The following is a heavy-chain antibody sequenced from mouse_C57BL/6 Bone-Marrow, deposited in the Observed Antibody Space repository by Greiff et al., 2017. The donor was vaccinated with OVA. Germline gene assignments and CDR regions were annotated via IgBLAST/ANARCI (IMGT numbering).Heavy chain of an antibody. Sequence: QVQLQQSGAELVRPGASVTLSCKASGYTFTDYEMHWVKQTPVHGMEWIGAIDPETGGTAYNQKFKGKAILTADTSSSTAYMELRSLTSDDSAVYYCTRSSYYSGSSIYWYFDVWGTGTTVTVSS. V-gene: IGHV1-15*01. J-gene: IGHJ1*03. CDR2: IDPETGGT. CDR3: TRSSYYSGSSIYWYFDV. CDR1: GYTFTDYE. D-gene: IGHD1-1*01.